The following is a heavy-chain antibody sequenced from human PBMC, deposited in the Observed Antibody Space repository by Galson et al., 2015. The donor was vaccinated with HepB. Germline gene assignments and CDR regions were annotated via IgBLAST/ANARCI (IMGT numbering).Heavy chain of an antibody. CDR3: AREGAYCGGDCYSYFDY. V-gene: IGHV3-33*01. CDR2: IWYDGNNK. J-gene: IGHJ4*02. Sequence: SLRLSCAASGFIFSSYGMHWVRQAPGKGLEWMAVIWYDGNNKNYADSVKGRFTISRDNSKDTLYLQTNSLRAEDTAVYYCAREGAYCGGDCYSYFDYWGRGTLVTVSS. D-gene: IGHD2-21*02. CDR1: GFIFSSYG.